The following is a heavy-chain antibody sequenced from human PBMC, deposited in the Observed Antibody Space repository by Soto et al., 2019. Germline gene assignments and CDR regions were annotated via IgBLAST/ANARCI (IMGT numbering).Heavy chain of an antibody. V-gene: IGHV3-53*01. CDR1: GFTVSANY. J-gene: IGHJ4*01. CDR2: IYSGGST. CDR3: TRDLDDFGSFDF. Sequence: SGGSLRLSCAASGFTVSANYMNWVRQAPGKGLEWVSVIYSGGSTYYADSVKGRFTISRDNSKNTLYLQMDSLRAEDTAVYYCTRDLDDFGSFDFWGHGTLVTVSS. D-gene: IGHD3-10*01.